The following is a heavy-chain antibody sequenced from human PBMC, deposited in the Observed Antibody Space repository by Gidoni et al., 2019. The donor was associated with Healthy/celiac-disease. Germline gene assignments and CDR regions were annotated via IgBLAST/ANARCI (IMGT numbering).Heavy chain of an antibody. V-gene: IGHV3-30-3*01. CDR1: GFTFSSHA. Sequence: QVQLVEYGGGVVQPGRSLRLSCAASGFTFSSHAMHWVRPAPGKGLGWVAVISYDGSNKYYADSVKGRFTISRDKSKNTLYLQMNSLRAEDTAVYYCAREYYYDSSGYPIYYYGMDVWGQGTTVTVSS. J-gene: IGHJ6*02. D-gene: IGHD3-22*01. CDR2: ISYDGSNK. CDR3: AREYYYDSSGYPIYYYGMDV.